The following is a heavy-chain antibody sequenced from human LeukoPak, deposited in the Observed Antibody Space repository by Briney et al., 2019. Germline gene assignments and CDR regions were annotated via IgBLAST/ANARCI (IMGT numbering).Heavy chain of an antibody. CDR3: VRDWPVD. CDR2: ISSSSSNI. CDR1: GFTFSTEP. J-gene: IGHJ4*02. Sequence: GGSLRLSCAASGFTFSTEPMNWVRQTPGRGLEWLSFISSSSSNIIYADSVKGRFTISSDNAMSSLYLQMNDLRAEGTALYYRVRDWPVDWGQGTQVTVSS. V-gene: IGHV3-48*04.